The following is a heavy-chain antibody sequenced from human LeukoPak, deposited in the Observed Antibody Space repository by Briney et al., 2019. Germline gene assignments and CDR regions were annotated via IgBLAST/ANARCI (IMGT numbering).Heavy chain of an antibody. D-gene: IGHD6-13*01. CDR3: AKEAYSSSWTHYFDY. J-gene: IGHJ4*02. CDR2: ISGGGGGT. Sequence: GGSLRLSCVVSGITLSNYGMSWVRQAPGKGLEWVSGISGGGGGTNYADSVKGRFTISSDNSRNTLYLQMNSLRAEDTAVYFCAKEAYSSSWTHYFDYWGQGTLVTVSS. CDR1: GITLSNYG. V-gene: IGHV3-23*01.